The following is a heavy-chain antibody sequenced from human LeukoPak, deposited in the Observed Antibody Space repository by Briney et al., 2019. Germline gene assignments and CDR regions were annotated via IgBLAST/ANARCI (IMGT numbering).Heavy chain of an antibody. CDR2: IKHDGSEK. CDR3: VRDWTYCFENGAYYDVYDI. V-gene: IGHV3-7*04. J-gene: IGHJ3*02. Sequence: GGSLRLSCEASGLTLSTDWMSWVRQTPGKGLEWVANIKHDGSEKNYVDSVRGRFTISRDNAKNSVYLQMNSLRAEDTAVYYCVRDWTYCFENGAYYDVYDIWGQGTMVTVSS. CDR1: GLTLSTDW. D-gene: IGHD3-22*01.